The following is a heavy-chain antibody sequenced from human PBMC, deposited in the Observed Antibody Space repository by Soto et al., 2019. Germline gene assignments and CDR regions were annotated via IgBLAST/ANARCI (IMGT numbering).Heavy chain of an antibody. CDR3: AREERRSTMIVVVTTNGMDV. V-gene: IGHV3-30-3*01. J-gene: IGHJ6*02. CDR1: GFTFSSYA. Sequence: GGSLRLSCAASGFTFSSYAMHWVRQALGKGLEWVAVISYDGSNKYYADSVKGRFTISRDNSKNTLYLQMNSLRAEDTAVYYCAREERRSTMIVVVTTNGMDVRGQGTTVTVSS. D-gene: IGHD3-22*01. CDR2: ISYDGSNK.